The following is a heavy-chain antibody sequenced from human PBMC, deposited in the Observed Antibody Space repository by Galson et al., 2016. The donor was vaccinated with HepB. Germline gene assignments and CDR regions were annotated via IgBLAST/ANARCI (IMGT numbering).Heavy chain of an antibody. CDR1: GFSFINAW. D-gene: IGHD5-18*01. Sequence: SLRLSCAVSGFSFINAWMTWVRLAPGKGLEWVGLIKGKSDGGTTEYAAPVKGRFIISRDDSKNTVFLEMNSLKTEDSAVYYCAKIGYSYAWSFDYWGQGTLVTVSS. CDR2: IKGKSDGGTT. J-gene: IGHJ4*02. V-gene: IGHV3-15*01. CDR3: AKIGYSYAWSFDY.